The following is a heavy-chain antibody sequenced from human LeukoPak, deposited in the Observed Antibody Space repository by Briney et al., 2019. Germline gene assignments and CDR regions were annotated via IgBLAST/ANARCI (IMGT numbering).Heavy chain of an antibody. V-gene: IGHV3-9*03. J-gene: IGHJ5*02. CDR2: ISWNSGSI. Sequence: PGGSLRLSCAASGFTFDDYAMHWVRQAPGKGLEWVSGISWNSGSIGYADSVKGRFTISRDNAKNSLYLQMNSLRAEDMALYYCAKGEYYDFWSGRFDPWGQGTLVTVSS. CDR1: GFTFDDYA. CDR3: AKGEYYDFWSGRFDP. D-gene: IGHD3-3*01.